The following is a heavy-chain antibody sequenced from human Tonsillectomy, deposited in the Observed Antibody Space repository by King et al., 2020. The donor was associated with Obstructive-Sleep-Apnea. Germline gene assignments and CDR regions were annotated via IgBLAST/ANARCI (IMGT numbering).Heavy chain of an antibody. D-gene: IGHD2-2*01. CDR3: ARDFSGYCSSTTCYAINGMDV. J-gene: IGHJ6*02. V-gene: IGHV3-30-3*01. Sequence: VRLVESGGGVVQPGTSLRLSCAASGFTFSNYAMHWVRQAPGKGLEWVAVISYDGINKYFADSVKGRFTISRDNSKNTLYVQMNSLRAEDTAVYYCARDFSGYCSSTTCYAINGMDVWGQGTTVTVSS. CDR2: ISYDGINK. CDR1: GFTFSNYA.